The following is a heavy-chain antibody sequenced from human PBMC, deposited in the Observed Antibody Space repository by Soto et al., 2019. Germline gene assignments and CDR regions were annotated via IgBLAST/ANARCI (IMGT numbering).Heavy chain of an antibody. J-gene: IGHJ4*02. Sequence: EVQLLESGGGLVQPGGSLRLSCAASGFNFNNYAMSWVRQAPGKGLEWVSAISGSGATTYYADSVKGRFTISRGNSKNTLYLQMNSLRAEDTAVYYCAKRPTYYYDSSGFHFDYWGQGTLVTVSS. CDR1: GFNFNNYA. CDR3: AKRPTYYYDSSGFHFDY. V-gene: IGHV3-23*01. CDR2: ISGSGATT. D-gene: IGHD3-22*01.